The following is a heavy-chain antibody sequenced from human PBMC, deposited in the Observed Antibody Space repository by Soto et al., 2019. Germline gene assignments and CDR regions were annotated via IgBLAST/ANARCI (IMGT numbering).Heavy chain of an antibody. Sequence: QVQLVESGGGVVQPGGSLRLSCAASGFTFSSYGMNWVRQAPGKGLEWVAVISYDGTTKYYTDTVRGRFTISTDNSKTTLYLQMNTLRTEDTATYYCAKEDEIVAAYGFDIWGQGTTVTVSS. J-gene: IGHJ3*02. CDR3: AKEDEIVAAYGFDI. D-gene: IGHD5-12*01. CDR2: ISYDGTTK. V-gene: IGHV3-30*18. CDR1: GFTFSSYG.